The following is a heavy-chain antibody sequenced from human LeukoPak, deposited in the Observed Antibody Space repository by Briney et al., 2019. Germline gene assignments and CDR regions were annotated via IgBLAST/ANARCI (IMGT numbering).Heavy chain of an antibody. CDR2: ISGSGDST. CDR3: AKGRSEVVLAAMNY. J-gene: IGHJ4*02. CDR1: GFTFNNYA. V-gene: IGHV3-23*01. Sequence: PGGSLRLSCAASGFTFNNYAMTWVRQAPGKGLEWVSGISGSGDSTYYAGSVKGRFTISRDNSKDTLYLQMNTLRAEDTAIYYCAKGRSEVVLAAMNYWGQGTLVTVSS. D-gene: IGHD2-15*01.